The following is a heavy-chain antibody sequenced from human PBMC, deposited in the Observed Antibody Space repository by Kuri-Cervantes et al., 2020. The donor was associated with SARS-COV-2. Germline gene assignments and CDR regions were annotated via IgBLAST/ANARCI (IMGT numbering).Heavy chain of an antibody. D-gene: IGHD6-19*01. J-gene: IGHJ4*02. V-gene: IGHV3-30-3*01. CDR3: ARDHRIAVAALDY. CDR1: GFTFSSYA. Sequence: GGSLRLSCAASGFTFSSYAMHWVRQAPGKGLEWAAVISYDGSNKYYADSVKGRFTISRDNSKNTLYLQMNSLRAEDTAVYYCARDHRIAVAALDYWGQGTLVTVSS. CDR2: ISYDGSNK.